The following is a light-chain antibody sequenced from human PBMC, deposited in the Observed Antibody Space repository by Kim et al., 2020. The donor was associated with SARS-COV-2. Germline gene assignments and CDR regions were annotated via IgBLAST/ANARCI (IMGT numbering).Light chain of an antibody. CDR3: QQYNNWPYT. CDR1: QCVSRN. J-gene: IGKJ2*01. Sequence: SVSRGERATLSGRAGQCVSRNLAWYQQNPGQAPRLLIYGASTRATGIPARFSGSGSGTEFTLTNSSRQSEDFAVYYCQQYNNWPYTFGQGTKLE. CDR2: GAS. V-gene: IGKV3-15*01.